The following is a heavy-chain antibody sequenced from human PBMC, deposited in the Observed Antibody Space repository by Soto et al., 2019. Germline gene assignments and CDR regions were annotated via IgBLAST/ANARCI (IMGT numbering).Heavy chain of an antibody. V-gene: IGHV3-23*01. CDR1: EVTFASYD. Sequence: GGSLRLSCVASEVTFASYDMDWVRQAPGKGLEWVSAISGSGGSTYYADSVKGRFTISRDNSKNTLYLQMNSLRAEDTAVYYCAKGHTSENGHYSYYGMDVWGQGTTVTVSS. CDR2: ISGSGGST. D-gene: IGHD2-2*01. J-gene: IGHJ6*02. CDR3: AKGHTSENGHYSYYGMDV.